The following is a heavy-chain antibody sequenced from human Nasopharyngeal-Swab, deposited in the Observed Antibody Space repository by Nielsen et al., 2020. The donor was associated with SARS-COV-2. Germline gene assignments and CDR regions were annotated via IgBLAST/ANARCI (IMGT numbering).Heavy chain of an antibody. CDR1: GFTFSSYG. D-gene: IGHD1-1*01. Sequence: GGSLRLSCAASGFTFSSYGMHWVRQTPGKGLEWVAVISYDGSNKYYADSVKGRFTISRDNSKNTLYLQMNSLRAEDTAVYYCARETNDGDNYYYGMDVWGQGTTVTVSS. V-gene: IGHV3-30*03. J-gene: IGHJ6*02. CDR3: ARETNDGDNYYYGMDV. CDR2: ISYDGSNK.